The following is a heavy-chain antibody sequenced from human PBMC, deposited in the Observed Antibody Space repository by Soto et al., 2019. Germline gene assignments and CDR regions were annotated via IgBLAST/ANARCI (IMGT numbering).Heavy chain of an antibody. CDR2: INPDGSAK. D-gene: IGHD2-8*02. CDR1: GFTFSSYW. CDR3: APPPTGNVYFNH. J-gene: IGHJ1*01. Sequence: GGSLRLSCAASGFTFSSYWMTWLRQAPGKGLEWVANINPDGSAKYYVDSVKGRFTISRDNAKNSLYLQMNSLRVEDTAVYYGAPPPTGNVYFNHWGQGALVTVSS. V-gene: IGHV3-7*01.